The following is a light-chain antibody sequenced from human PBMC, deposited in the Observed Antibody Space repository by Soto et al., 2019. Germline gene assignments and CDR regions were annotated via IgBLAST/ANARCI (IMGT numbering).Light chain of an antibody. CDR3: AAWDDSLSGPV. CDR2: NNN. J-gene: IGLJ1*01. CDR1: SSNIGSNP. Sequence: QAVVTQPPSASGTLGQRVSISCSGSSSNIGSNPVNWYQQLPGTAPRLLIYNNNQRPSGVPDRFSGSKSGTSASLAISGLQSEHEADYYCAAWDDSLSGPVFGTGTKVTVL. V-gene: IGLV1-44*01.